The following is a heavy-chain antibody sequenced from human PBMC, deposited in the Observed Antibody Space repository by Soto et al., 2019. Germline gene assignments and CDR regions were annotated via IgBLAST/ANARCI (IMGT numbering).Heavy chain of an antibody. Sequence: GGSLRLSCAASGFTFSSYGMHWVRQAPGKGLEWVAVIWYDGSNKYYADSVKGRFTISRDNSKNTLYLQMNSLRAEDTAVYYCARSPPFRSQWLVGGLDYWGQGTLVTVSS. J-gene: IGHJ4*02. D-gene: IGHD6-19*01. CDR1: GFTFSSYG. CDR2: IWYDGSNK. V-gene: IGHV3-33*01. CDR3: ARSPPFRSQWLVGGLDY.